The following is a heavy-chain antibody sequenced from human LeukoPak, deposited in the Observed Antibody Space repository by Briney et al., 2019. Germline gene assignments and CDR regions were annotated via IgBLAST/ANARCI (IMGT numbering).Heavy chain of an antibody. CDR2: ISGSGGST. CDR3: AKDQTRGYSYVYYFDY. CDR1: GFTFSSYS. J-gene: IGHJ4*02. Sequence: GGSLRLSCAASGFTFSSYSMNWVRQAPGKGLEWVSAISGSGGSTYYADSVKGRFTISRDNSKSTLYLQMNSLRAEDTAVYYCAKDQTRGYSYVYYFDYWGQGTLVTVSS. V-gene: IGHV3-23*01. D-gene: IGHD5-18*01.